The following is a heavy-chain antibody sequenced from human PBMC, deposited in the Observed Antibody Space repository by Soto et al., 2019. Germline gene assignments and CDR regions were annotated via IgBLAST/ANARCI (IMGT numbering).Heavy chain of an antibody. J-gene: IGHJ6*02. CDR1: GFTFSSYG. V-gene: IGHV3-64D*08. D-gene: IGHD2-2*01. Sequence: GGSLRLSCAASGFTFSSYGMSWVRQAPGKGLEYVSAISSNGGSTYYADSVKGRFTISRDNSKNTLYLQMSSLRAEDTAVYYCVKGCSSTSCYVGSLGVYYYGMDVWGQGTTVTVSS. CDR3: VKGCSSTSCYVGSLGVYYYGMDV. CDR2: ISSNGGST.